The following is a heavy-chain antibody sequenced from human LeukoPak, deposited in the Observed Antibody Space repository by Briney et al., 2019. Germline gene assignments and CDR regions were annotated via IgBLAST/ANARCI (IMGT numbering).Heavy chain of an antibody. V-gene: IGHV3-23*01. CDR1: GFTFSSYA. CDR3: AKDQTVAGFYFDY. CDR2: ISGSGGST. Sequence: GGSLRLSCAASGFTFSSYAMSWVPQAPGKGLEGVSAISGSGGSTYYADSVKGRFTISRDNSKNTLYLQMNSLRAEDTAVYYCAKDQTVAGFYFDYWGQGTLVTVSS. D-gene: IGHD6-19*01. J-gene: IGHJ4*02.